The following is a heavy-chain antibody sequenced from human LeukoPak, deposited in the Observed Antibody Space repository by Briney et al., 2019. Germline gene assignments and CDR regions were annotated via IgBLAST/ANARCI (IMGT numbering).Heavy chain of an antibody. CDR1: GGSFSGYY. D-gene: IGHD3-22*01. Sequence: SETLSFTCAVYGGSFSGYYWSWIRQPPGKGLEWMGEINHSGSTNYNPSLKSRVTISVDTSKNQFSLKLSSVTAADTAVYYCARDEYYYDSSGYRARFDYWGQGTLVTVSS. CDR3: ARDEYYYDSSGYRARFDY. J-gene: IGHJ4*02. V-gene: IGHV4-34*01. CDR2: INHSGST.